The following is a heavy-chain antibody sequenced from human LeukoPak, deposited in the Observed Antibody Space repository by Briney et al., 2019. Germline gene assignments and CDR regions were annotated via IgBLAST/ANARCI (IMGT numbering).Heavy chain of an antibody. J-gene: IGHJ5*02. CDR3: ARGYITMVRGVRSVAIDP. D-gene: IGHD3-10*01. Sequence: SETLSLTSTVSGYSISSGYYWGWIRQAPGKGLEWIGSIYHSGSTYYNPSLKGRVTISVDTSKNTFSLKLSSVTAADTAVYYCARGYITMVRGVRSVAIDPWGQGTLVTVSS. V-gene: IGHV4-38-2*02. CDR1: GYSISSGYY. CDR2: IYHSGST.